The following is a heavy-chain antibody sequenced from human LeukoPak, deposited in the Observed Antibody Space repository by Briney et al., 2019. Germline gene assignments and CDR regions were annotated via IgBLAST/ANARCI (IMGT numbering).Heavy chain of an antibody. CDR3: ARVNRWEDYYYYMDV. CDR1: GGSISSYY. Sequence: SETLSLTCTVSGGSISSYYWSWTRQPPGKGLEWIGRIYTSGSTNYNPSLKSRVTMSVDTSKNQFSLKLSSVTAADTAVYYCARVNRWEDYYYYMDVWGKGTTVTVSS. V-gene: IGHV4-4*07. D-gene: IGHD1-26*01. J-gene: IGHJ6*03. CDR2: IYTSGST.